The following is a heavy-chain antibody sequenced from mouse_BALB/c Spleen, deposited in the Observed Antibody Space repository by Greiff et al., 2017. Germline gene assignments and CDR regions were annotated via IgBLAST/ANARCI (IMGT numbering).Heavy chain of an antibody. V-gene: IGHV5-9-4*01. CDR3: ARNGYYGSSSYYAMDY. CDR1: GFTFSSYA. CDR2: ISSGGSYT. Sequence: EVHLVESGGGLVKPGGSLKLSCAASGFTFSSYAMSWVRQSPEKRLEWVAEISSGGSYTYYPDTVTGRFTISRDNAKNTLYLEMSSLRSEDTAMYYCARNGYYGSSSYYAMDYWGQGTSVTVSS. J-gene: IGHJ4*01. D-gene: IGHD1-1*01.